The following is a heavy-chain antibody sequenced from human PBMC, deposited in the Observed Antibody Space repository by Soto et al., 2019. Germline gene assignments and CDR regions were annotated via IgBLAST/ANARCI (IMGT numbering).Heavy chain of an antibody. D-gene: IGHD2-15*01. V-gene: IGHV4-59*08. Sequence: QVQLQESGPGLVKPSETLSLSCTVSGGSISSYYWSWFRQSPGKRMEWIGYVHHSWGSSYNPSLQSRVAISLDTLKSQFSLKVTSVTATDTAVYYCARQGFGLLHGLVDVWGQGTTVTVSS. CDR2: VHHSWGS. J-gene: IGHJ6*02. CDR3: ARQGFGLLHGLVDV. CDR1: GGSISSYY.